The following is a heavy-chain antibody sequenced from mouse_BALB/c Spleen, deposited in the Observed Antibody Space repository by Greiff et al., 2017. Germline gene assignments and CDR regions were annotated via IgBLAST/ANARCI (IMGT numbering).Heavy chain of an antibody. Sequence: EVKVVESGGGLVKPGGSLKLSCAASGFTFSDYYMYWVRQTPEKRLEWVATISDGGSYTYYPDSVKGRFTISRDNAKNNLYLQMSSLKSEDTAMYYCAREYYGGVFAYWGQGTLVTVSA. J-gene: IGHJ3*01. CDR1: GFTFSDYY. CDR2: ISDGGSYT. CDR3: AREYYGGVFAY. V-gene: IGHV5-4*02. D-gene: IGHD1-1*01.